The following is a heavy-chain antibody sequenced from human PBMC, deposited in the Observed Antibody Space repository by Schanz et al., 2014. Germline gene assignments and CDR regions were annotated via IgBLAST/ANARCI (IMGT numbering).Heavy chain of an antibody. CDR1: GFSFTTYA. CDR2: ISSGGGST. Sequence: DVHLLESGGGLIQPGGSLRLSCAASGFSFTTYAMSWVRQAPGKGLEWVSSISSGGGSTYYADSVKGRFTISRDNSKNTLYLQMNSLRADDTAVYYCAKGPYYYYYMDVWGNGTTVTVSS. CDR3: AKGPYYYYYMDV. V-gene: IGHV3-23*01. J-gene: IGHJ6*03.